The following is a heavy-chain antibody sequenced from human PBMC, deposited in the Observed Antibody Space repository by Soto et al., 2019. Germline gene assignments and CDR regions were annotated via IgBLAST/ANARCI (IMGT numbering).Heavy chain of an antibody. J-gene: IGHJ6*02. CDR2: VNQSGTS. V-gene: IGHV4-34*02. CDR1: GGSFIEYY. CDR3: ARARGRAESAPSGMDL. Sequence: QVQLQQWGTGLLKPSEILSVTCALYGGSFIEYYWNWVRQTPGKGLEWIGEVNQSGTSNYNPSLKNRVTMSVDASKKQFSLRLTSVTAADTGIYYCARARGRAESAPSGMDLWGQGTTVIVSS. D-gene: IGHD5-12*01.